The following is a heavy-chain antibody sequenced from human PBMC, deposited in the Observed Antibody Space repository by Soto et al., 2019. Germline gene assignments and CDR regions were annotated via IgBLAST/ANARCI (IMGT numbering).Heavy chain of an antibody. D-gene: IGHD6-25*01. Sequence: SETLSLTCAVYGGSFSGYYWSLIRQAPGKGLEWIGEINHSGSSNYKPSLKSRVTISVDTSKNQFSLKLSSETAADTAVYYCARLKKAAARHYWCDPWGQGTLVTVSS. V-gene: IGHV4-34*01. J-gene: IGHJ5*02. CDR1: GGSFSGYY. CDR3: ARLKKAAARHYWCDP. CDR2: INHSGSS.